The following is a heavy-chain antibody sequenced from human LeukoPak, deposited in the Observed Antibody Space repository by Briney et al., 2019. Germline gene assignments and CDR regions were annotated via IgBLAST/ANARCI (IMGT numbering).Heavy chain of an antibody. CDR1: GFTFSNAW. Sequence: PGGSLRLSCAASGFTFSNAWMTWVRQAPGKGLEWVANIKQDGSEKHYVASVKGRFTISRDNAKNSLYLQMNSLRAEDTAVYYCARVGCTSTSCYTDSWGQGILVTVSS. CDR2: IKQDGSEK. V-gene: IGHV3-7*05. D-gene: IGHD2-2*02. CDR3: ARVGCTSTSCYTDS. J-gene: IGHJ5*01.